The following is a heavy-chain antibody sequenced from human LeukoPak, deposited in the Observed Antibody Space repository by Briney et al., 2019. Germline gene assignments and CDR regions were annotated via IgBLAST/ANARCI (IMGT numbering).Heavy chain of an antibody. CDR1: GFTFSSYA. V-gene: IGHV3-48*01. CDR3: WKKGFGGNIAAAWVNQYYGMDV. CDR2: ISSSSSTI. D-gene: IGHD3-16*01. J-gene: IGHJ6*04. Sequence: GGSLRLSCAASGFTFSSYAMSWVRQAPGKGLEWVSYISSSSSTIYYADSVKGRFTISRDNAKNSLYLQMNSLRAEDTAVYYCWKKGFGGNIAAAWVNQYYGMDVWGKGTKVTVSS.